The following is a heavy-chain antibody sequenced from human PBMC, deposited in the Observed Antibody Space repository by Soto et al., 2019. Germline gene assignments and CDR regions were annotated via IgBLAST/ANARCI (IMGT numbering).Heavy chain of an antibody. CDR1: GFSFGSYA. Sequence: AGSLRPSCAASGFSFGSYALSWVRQAPAQGLEWVSTISGSDGKTFYADSVKDRFSSSRDTSQSTLYLEMNSVRADDTARYCCARWSYLDYWGQGTRVTVSS. CDR2: ISGSDGKT. D-gene: IGHD3-3*01. CDR3: ARWSYLDY. V-gene: IGHV3-23*01. J-gene: IGHJ4*02.